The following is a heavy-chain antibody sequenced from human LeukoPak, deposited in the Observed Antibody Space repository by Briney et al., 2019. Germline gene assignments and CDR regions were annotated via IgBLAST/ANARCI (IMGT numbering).Heavy chain of an antibody. CDR2: INDSGRT. CDR1: GGSFSNYY. V-gene: IGHV4-34*01. J-gene: IGHJ6*03. D-gene: IGHD1-7*01. Sequence: SETLSLTCAVYGGSFSNYYWSWIRQPPGRGLEWIGEINDSGRTNYNPSLMSRVTGSVDTSKNQFSLRLTSVTATDTAVYYCARRWNYGRNYYIDVWGNGATVSVSS. CDR3: ARRWNYGRNYYIDV.